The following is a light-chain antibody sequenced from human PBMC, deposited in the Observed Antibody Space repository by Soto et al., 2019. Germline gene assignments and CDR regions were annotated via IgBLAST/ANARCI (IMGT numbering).Light chain of an antibody. CDR1: HSVLNTSNNKTY. CDR3: QQYYSPPLS. J-gene: IGKJ4*01. Sequence: DIVMTQSPDSLAVSLGERATIHCMSSHSVLNTSNNKTYLAWYQQKPGLPPKLLIYWASTREVGVPDRFRGSGSGTDFTLSINTLQAEDAAVYCCQQYYSPPLSFGGGTHVEIK. V-gene: IGKV4-1*01. CDR2: WAS.